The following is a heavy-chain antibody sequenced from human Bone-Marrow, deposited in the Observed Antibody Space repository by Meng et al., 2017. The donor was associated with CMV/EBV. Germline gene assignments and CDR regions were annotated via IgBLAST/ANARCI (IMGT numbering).Heavy chain of an antibody. V-gene: IGHV4-34*01. CDR2: INHSGST. D-gene: IGHD2-2*02. CDR3: ARFLPAAILRYLDY. J-gene: IGHJ4*02. CDR1: GGSFSGYY. Sequence: AVYGGSFSGYYWSWIRQPPGKGLEWIGEINHSGSTNYNPSLKSRVTISVDTSKNQFSLKLSSVTAADTAVYYCARFLPAAILRYLDYWGQGTLVTVSS.